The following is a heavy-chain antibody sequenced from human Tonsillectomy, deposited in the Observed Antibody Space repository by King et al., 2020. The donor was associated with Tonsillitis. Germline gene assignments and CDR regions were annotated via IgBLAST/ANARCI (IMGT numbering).Heavy chain of an antibody. CDR1: GDSITSDDYA. Sequence: QLQESGSGLVKPSQTLSRTCSVSGDSITSDDYAWSGVRQPPGMGLEWSGNIYDSGKNVYNPSLERRLTISIDKSKNQISLSLTSVTAADTAVYYCARLPSRQLVSGIWFDPWCPGVLVTVSS. D-gene: IGHD1-1*01. CDR3: ARLPSRQLVSGIWFDP. J-gene: IGHJ5*02. CDR2: IYDSGKN. V-gene: IGHV4-30-2*01.